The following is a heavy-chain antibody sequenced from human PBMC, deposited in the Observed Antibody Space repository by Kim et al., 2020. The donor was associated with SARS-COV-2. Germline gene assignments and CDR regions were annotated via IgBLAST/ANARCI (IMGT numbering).Heavy chain of an antibody. V-gene: IGHV3-30*18. CDR2: ISYDGSIK. CDR1: GFTFSSNG. Sequence: GGSLRLSCAASGFTFSSNGMHWVRQAPGKGLECVAVISYDGSIKYYADSVKGRFTISRDDSKNTLYLQMNSLRAEDTAVYYCAKGYSGYDLSTADHWGQGTLVTVSS. J-gene: IGHJ4*02. CDR3: AKGYSGYDLSTADH. D-gene: IGHD5-12*01.